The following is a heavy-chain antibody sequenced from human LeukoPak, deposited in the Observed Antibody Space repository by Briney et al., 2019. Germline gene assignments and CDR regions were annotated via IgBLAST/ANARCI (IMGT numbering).Heavy chain of an antibody. CDR1: GFTFISYW. CDR3: ARDPGYNYGYDY. V-gene: IGHV3-53*01. CDR2: IYSGGST. Sequence: PGGSLRLSCAASGFTFISYWMSWVRQAPGKGLEWVAIIYSGGSTFYADSVKGRFTISRDNSKNTLYLQMNSLRAEDTAVYYCARDPGYNYGYDYWGQGTLVTVSS. J-gene: IGHJ4*02. D-gene: IGHD5-18*01.